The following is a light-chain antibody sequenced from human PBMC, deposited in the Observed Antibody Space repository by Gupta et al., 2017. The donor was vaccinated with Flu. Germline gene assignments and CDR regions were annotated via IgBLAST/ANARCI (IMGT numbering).Light chain of an antibody. CDR2: DNT. CDR3: GAWDSSLSAVL. Sequence: SVLTQPPSVSAAPGQKVTIPCPGSSSNLGNNYVFWYPQVPGTAPTLPIHDNTPRASGIADRFSGSKAGTSDTLGITGLQTGDEADFYCGAWDSSLSAVLFGGGTKLTVL. V-gene: IGLV1-51*01. J-gene: IGLJ2*01. CDR1: SSNLGNNY.